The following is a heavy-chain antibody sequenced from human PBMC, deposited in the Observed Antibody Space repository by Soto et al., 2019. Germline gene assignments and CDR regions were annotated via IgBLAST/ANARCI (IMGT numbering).Heavy chain of an antibody. D-gene: IGHD1-26*01. CDR1: GGSISSGGYY. V-gene: IGHV4-31*03. CDR3: ARGRRWELLNFGY. J-gene: IGHJ4*02. Sequence: SETLSLTSTVSGGSISSGGYYWSWIRQHPGKGLEWIGYIYYSGSTYYNPSLKSRVTISVDTSKNQFSLKLSSVTAADTAVYYCARGRRWELLNFGYWGQVTLVPVSP. CDR2: IYYSGST.